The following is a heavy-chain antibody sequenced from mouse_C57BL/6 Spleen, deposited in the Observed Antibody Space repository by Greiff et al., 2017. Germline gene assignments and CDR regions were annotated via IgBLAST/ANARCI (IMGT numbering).Heavy chain of an antibody. J-gene: IGHJ3*01. Sequence: QVQLTESGAELVKPGASVKISCKASGYAFSSYWMNWVKQRPGKGLEWIGQIYPGDGDTNYNGKFKGKATLTADKSSSTAYMQLSSLTSEDSAVYFCARSYYGAWFAYWGQGTLVTVSA. V-gene: IGHV1-80*01. D-gene: IGHD2-10*01. CDR3: ARSYYGAWFAY. CDR2: IYPGDGDT. CDR1: GYAFSSYW.